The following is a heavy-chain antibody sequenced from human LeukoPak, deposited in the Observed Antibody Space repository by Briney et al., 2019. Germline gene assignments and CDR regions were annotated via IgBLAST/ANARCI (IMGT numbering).Heavy chain of an antibody. Sequence: GGSLRLSYAASGFTFSSYGMHWVRQAPGKGLEWVAFKRYDGSNKYYADSVKGRFTISRDNSRDTLYPQMNSLRAEDTAVYYCANERTAEGYFDYWGQGTLVTGSS. CDR1: GFTFSSYG. CDR2: KRYDGSNK. J-gene: IGHJ4*02. CDR3: ANERTAEGYFDY. V-gene: IGHV3-30*02. D-gene: IGHD2-15*01.